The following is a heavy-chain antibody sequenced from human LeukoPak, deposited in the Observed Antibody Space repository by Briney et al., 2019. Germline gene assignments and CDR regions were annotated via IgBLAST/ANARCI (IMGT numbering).Heavy chain of an antibody. CDR1: GYTFTSNH. J-gene: IGHJ5*02. CDR3: AKDDRFDP. V-gene: IGHV1-2*02. Sequence: ASVKVSCKASGYTFTSNHMHWVRQAPGQGLEWMGWINPNSGGTIYAQKFQGRVTMTRDTSINTVYMELQRLRSDDTAVYYCAKDDRFDPWGQGTLVTVSS. CDR2: INPNSGGT.